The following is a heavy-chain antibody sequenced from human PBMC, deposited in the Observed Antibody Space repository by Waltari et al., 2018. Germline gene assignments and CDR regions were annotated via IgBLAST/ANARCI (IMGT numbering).Heavy chain of an antibody. CDR1: GYSISSGYY. J-gene: IGHJ5*02. D-gene: IGHD2-2*02. V-gene: IGHV4-38-2*01. CDR2: IYHSGGT. Sequence: QVQLQESGPGLVKPSETLSLTCAVSGYSISSGYYWGWIRQPPGKGLEWIGSIYHSGGTYYNPSLKSRVTISVDTSKNQFSLKLSSVTAADTAVYYCARAIGKNWFDPWGQGTLVTVSS. CDR3: ARAIGKNWFDP.